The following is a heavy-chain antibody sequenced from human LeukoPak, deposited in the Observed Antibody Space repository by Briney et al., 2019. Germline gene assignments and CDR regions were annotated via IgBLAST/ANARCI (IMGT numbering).Heavy chain of an antibody. CDR1: EFSVGSNY. D-gene: IGHD5-18*01. Sequence: GGSLRHACAASEFSVGSNYMTWVRQAPWKGLEWVSLIYSGGSTYYADSVKGRFTISRDNSKNTLYLQMNSLRVEDTAVYYCARVESGSYGPSLDPWGQGTLVTVSS. V-gene: IGHV3-66*01. J-gene: IGHJ5*02. CDR2: IYSGGST. CDR3: ARVESGSYGPSLDP.